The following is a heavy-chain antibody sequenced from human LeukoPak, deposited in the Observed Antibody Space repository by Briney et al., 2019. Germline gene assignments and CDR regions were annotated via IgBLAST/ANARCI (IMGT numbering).Heavy chain of an antibody. V-gene: IGHV4-59*08. J-gene: IGHJ5*02. Sequence: SETLSLTCTVSGGSISSYYWSWIRQPPGKGLEWIEYIYYSGSTNYNPSLKSRVTISVDTSKNQFSLKLSSVTAADTAVYYCARGEYSSGWGEPFDPWGQGTLVTVSS. CDR3: ARGEYSSGWGEPFDP. CDR1: GGSISSYY. CDR2: IYYSGST. D-gene: IGHD6-19*01.